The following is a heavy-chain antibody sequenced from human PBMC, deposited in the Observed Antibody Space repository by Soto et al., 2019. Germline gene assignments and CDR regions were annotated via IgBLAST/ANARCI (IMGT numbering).Heavy chain of an antibody. V-gene: IGHV2-5*01. D-gene: IGHD5-12*01. CDR3: AHSNGGYEIICFDF. CDR1: GFSLTTAGVA. CDR2: IYWNDDK. J-gene: IGHJ4*02. Sequence: QITLKESGPTLVKPTQTLTLTCTFSGFSLTTAGVAVGWIRQPPGGALEWLGLIYWNDDKRFSPSLKTRLTIAGDTSRNQVVLSLTNMDPGDTATYFCAHSNGGYEIICFDFWGQGSPVTVSS.